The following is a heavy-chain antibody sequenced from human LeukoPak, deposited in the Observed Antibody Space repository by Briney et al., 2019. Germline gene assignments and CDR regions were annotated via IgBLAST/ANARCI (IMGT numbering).Heavy chain of an antibody. D-gene: IGHD3-22*01. V-gene: IGHV1-18*01. J-gene: IGHJ4*02. CDR2: ISAYNGNT. Sequence: ASVKASCKASGYTFTSYGISWVRQAPGQGLEWMGWISAYNGNTNYAQKLQGRVTMTTDTSTSTAYMELRSLRSDDTAMYYCARDRTHYYDSSGYYSRWEYWGQGTLVTVSS. CDR3: ARDRTHYYDSSGYYSRWEY. CDR1: GYTFTSYG.